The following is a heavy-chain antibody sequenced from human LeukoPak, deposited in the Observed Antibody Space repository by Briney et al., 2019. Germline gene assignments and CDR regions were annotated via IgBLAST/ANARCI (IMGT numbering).Heavy chain of an antibody. CDR3: ARVGYCSSTSCYAFDP. J-gene: IGHJ5*02. V-gene: IGHV1-2*02. CDR2: INPNSGGT. D-gene: IGHD2-2*01. CDR1: GYTFTGYY. Sequence: GASVNVSCKASGYTFTGYYMHWVRQAPGQGLEWMGWINPNSGGTNYAQKFQGRVTMTRDTSISTAYMELSRLRSDDTAVYYCARVGYCSSTSCYAFDPWGQGTLVTVSS.